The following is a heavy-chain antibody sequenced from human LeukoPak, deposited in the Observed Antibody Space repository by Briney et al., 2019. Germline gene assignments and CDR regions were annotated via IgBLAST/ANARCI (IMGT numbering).Heavy chain of an antibody. Sequence: GGSLRLSCAASGFTVSSNYMSWVRQAPGKGLEWVSVIYSGGSTYYADSVKGRFTISRDNSKNTLYLQMNSLRAEDTAVYYCASHRGRYSSSWYAYYFDYWGQGTLVTVSS. D-gene: IGHD6-13*01. J-gene: IGHJ4*02. CDR2: IYSGGST. CDR3: ASHRGRYSSSWYAYYFDY. V-gene: IGHV3-66*04. CDR1: GFTVSSNY.